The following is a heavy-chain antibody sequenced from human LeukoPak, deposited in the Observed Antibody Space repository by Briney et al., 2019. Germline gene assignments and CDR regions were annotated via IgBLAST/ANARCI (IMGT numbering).Heavy chain of an antibody. J-gene: IGHJ4*02. D-gene: IGHD6-19*01. CDR2: IYYSGST. V-gene: IGHV4-39*01. CDR3: ARTFIAVAGAFGY. Sequence: SETLSLTCTVSGGSISSSSYYWGWIRQPPGKGLEWIGSIYYSGSTYYNPSLKSRVTISVDTSKNQFSLKLSSVTAADTAVYYCARTFIAVAGAFGYWGQGTLVTVSS. CDR1: GGSISSSSYY.